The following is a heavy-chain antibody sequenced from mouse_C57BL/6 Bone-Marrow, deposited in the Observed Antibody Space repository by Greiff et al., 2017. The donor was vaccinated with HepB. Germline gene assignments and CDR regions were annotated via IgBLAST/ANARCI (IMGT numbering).Heavy chain of an antibody. D-gene: IGHD1-1*01. CDR3: ARVTTVVGYMDY. CDR2: INPKYGNT. Sequence: VQLQQSGPELVKPGASVKISCTASGYSFTDYNMNWVQQSNVKSLEWIGVINPKYGNTSYNQKFKGKATLTVDQSSSTAYMQLNSLTSEDSAVYDCARVTTVVGYMDYWGQGTTLTVSS. CDR1: GYSFTDYN. J-gene: IGHJ2*01. V-gene: IGHV1-39*01.